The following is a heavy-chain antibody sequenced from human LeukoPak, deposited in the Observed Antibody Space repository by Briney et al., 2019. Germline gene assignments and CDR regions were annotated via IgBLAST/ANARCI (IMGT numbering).Heavy chain of an antibody. CDR2: IYYRGST. CDR3: ARGGGTAGDYYYGMDV. D-gene: IGHD2-15*01. V-gene: IGHV4-59*01. J-gene: IGHJ6*02. Sequence: SETLSLTCTVSGGSISSYYWSWIRQPPGKGLEWIGYIYYRGSTNYNPSLKSRVTISVDTSKNQFSLKLSSVTAADTAVYYCARGGGTAGDYYYGMDVWGQGTTVTVSS. CDR1: GGSISSYY.